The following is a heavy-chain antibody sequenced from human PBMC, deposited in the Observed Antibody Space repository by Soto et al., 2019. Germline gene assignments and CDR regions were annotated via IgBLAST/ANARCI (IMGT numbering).Heavy chain of an antibody. CDR2: INPNSGGT. Sequence: ASVKVSCKASGYTFTGYYMHWVRQAPGQGLEWMGWINPNSGGTNYAQKFQGRVTITADESTSTAYMELSSLRSEDTAVYYCARKSIAVAGYYYYYYGMDVWGQGTTVTVSS. CDR1: GYTFTGYY. D-gene: IGHD6-19*01. CDR3: ARKSIAVAGYYYYYYGMDV. V-gene: IGHV1-2*02. J-gene: IGHJ6*02.